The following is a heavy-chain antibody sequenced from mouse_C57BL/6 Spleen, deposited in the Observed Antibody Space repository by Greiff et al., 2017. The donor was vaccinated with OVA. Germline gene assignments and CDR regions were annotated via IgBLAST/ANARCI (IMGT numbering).Heavy chain of an antibody. Sequence: VQLQQSGAELVKPGASVKLSCKASGYTFTSYWMHWVKQRPGRGLEWIGRIDPNSGGTKYNEKFKSKATLTVDKPSSTAYMQLSSLTSEDSAVYYCARRAAQATDYAMDYWGQGTSVTVSS. CDR3: ARRAAQATDYAMDY. CDR1: GYTFTSYW. J-gene: IGHJ4*01. CDR2: IDPNSGGT. V-gene: IGHV1-72*01. D-gene: IGHD3-2*02.